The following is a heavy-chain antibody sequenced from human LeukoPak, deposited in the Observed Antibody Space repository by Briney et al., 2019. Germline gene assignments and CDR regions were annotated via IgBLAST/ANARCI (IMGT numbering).Heavy chain of an antibody. CDR1: GGSISSYH. V-gene: IGHV4-59*01. J-gene: IGHJ5*02. Sequence: SETLSLTCTVSGGSISSYHWSWIRQPPGKGLEWIGYIYYSGSTNYNASLKSRVTISVDTSKNQFSLKLSSVTAADTAVYYCARERLAGEFDPWGQGTLVTVSS. D-gene: IGHD6-19*01. CDR2: IYYSGST. CDR3: ARERLAGEFDP.